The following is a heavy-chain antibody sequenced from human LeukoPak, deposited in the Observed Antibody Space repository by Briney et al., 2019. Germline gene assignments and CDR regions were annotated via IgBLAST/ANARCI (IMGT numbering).Heavy chain of an antibody. CDR3: ARDDCSGGSCYLYAFDI. Sequence: PGGSLRLSCAASGSTFSSYAMHWVRQAPGKGLEWVAVISYDGSNKYYADSVKGRFTISRDNSKNTLYLQMNSLRAEDTAVYYCARDDCSGGSCYLYAFDIWGQGTMVTVSS. V-gene: IGHV3-30*04. D-gene: IGHD2-15*01. J-gene: IGHJ3*02. CDR2: ISYDGSNK. CDR1: GSTFSSYA.